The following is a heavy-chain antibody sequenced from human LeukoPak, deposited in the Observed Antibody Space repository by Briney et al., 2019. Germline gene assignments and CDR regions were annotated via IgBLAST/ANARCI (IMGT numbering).Heavy chain of an antibody. CDR3: ARGDRPFYDFWSAYFL. D-gene: IGHD3-3*01. CDR1: GFTFSALP. J-gene: IGHJ4*02. Sequence: GGSLRLSCAASGFTFSALPMHWVRQAPGKGLEWVAVISYDGKTKYYADSVKGRFTISRDHTNNTLYLQMNSLRPEDTAVYYCARGDRPFYDFWSAYFLWGQGTLVTVSS. CDR2: ISYDGKTK. V-gene: IGHV3-30*04.